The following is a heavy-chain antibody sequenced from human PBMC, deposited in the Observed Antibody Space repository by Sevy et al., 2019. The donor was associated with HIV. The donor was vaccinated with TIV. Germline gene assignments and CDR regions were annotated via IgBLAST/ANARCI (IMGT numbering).Heavy chain of an antibody. J-gene: IGHJ5*02. V-gene: IGHV4-59*01. CDR2: ISYTGDT. CDR3: ARAPPVRSGDDSLNWFDP. Sequence: SETLSLTCTVSYGSIIGYHWSWIRQPPGKTLEYVGYISYTGDTNSNPSLNSRVTMSVDTSKNQFSLKVTSLTAADTAVYYCARAPPVRSGDDSLNWFDPWGQGTLVTVSS. D-gene: IGHD5-12*01. CDR1: YGSIIGYH.